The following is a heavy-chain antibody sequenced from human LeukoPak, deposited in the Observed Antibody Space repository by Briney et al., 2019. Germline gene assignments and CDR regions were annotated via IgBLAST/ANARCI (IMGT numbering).Heavy chain of an antibody. CDR3: AREVGATTDYYYGMDV. J-gene: IGHJ6*02. CDR1: GHTFTSYG. V-gene: IGHV1-18*01. CDR2: ISAYNGNT. D-gene: IGHD1-26*01. Sequence: ASVKVSCKASGHTFTSYGISWVRQAPGQGLEWMGWISAYNGNTNYAQKLQGRVTMTTDTSTSTAYMELRSLRSDDTAVYYCAREVGATTDYYYGMDVWGQGTTVTVSS.